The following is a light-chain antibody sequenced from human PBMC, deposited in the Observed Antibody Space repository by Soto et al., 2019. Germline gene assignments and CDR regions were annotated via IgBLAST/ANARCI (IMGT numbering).Light chain of an antibody. CDR1: SSDIGNYNY. CDR3: SSYTSSSTRV. V-gene: IGLV2-14*03. J-gene: IGLJ1*01. Sequence: QSALTQPDSVSGSPGQSVAISCTAASSDIGNYNYVSWYQQHPGKVPKLMIYDVSHRPSGVSNRFYCSKSVNTATLTISGLQAEDEADYYCSSYTSSSTRVFGTGTKVTVL. CDR2: DVS.